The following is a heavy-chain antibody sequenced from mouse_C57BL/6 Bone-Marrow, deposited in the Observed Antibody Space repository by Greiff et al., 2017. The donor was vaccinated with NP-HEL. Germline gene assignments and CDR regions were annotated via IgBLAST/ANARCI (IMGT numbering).Heavy chain of an antibody. Sequence: VQLKESGAELVRPGASVKLSCTASGFNIKDDYMHWVKQRPEQGLEWIGWIDPENGDTEYASKFQGKATITADTSSNTAYLQLSSLTSEDTAVYYCTTRIGSSPYAMDYWGQGTSVTVSS. CDR2: IDPENGDT. D-gene: IGHD1-1*01. CDR1: GFNIKDDY. CDR3: TTRIGSSPYAMDY. J-gene: IGHJ4*01. V-gene: IGHV14-4*01.